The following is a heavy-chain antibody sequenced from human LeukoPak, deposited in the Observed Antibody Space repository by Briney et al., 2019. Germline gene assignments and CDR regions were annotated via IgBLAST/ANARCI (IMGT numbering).Heavy chain of an antibody. CDR3: ARAVSGWYDVGYYFDY. CDR1: GFTFSSYD. Sequence: PGGSLRLSCAASGFTFSSYDMHWVRQATGKGLEWVSAIGTAGDTYSPGSVKGRFTISRENAKNSLYLQMNSLRAGDTAVYYCARAVSGWYDVGYYFDYWGQGTLVTVSS. D-gene: IGHD6-19*01. J-gene: IGHJ4*02. V-gene: IGHV3-13*01. CDR2: IGTAGDT.